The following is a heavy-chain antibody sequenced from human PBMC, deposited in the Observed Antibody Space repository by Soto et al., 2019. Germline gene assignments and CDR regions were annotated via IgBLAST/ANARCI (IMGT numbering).Heavy chain of an antibody. CDR1: GFTFGNNV. CDR2: ITGSGRDT. V-gene: IGHV3-23*01. CDR3: AKNGLDNSPSAIDS. D-gene: IGHD2-8*01. J-gene: IGHJ4*02. Sequence: GGSLRLSCAASGFTFGNNVLSLVRQAPGKGLDWVSCITGSGRDTYYADSVKGRFTISRDNSKNMVFLQMNSLRAEDTALYYCAKNGLDNSPSAIDSWGPGTLVTVSS.